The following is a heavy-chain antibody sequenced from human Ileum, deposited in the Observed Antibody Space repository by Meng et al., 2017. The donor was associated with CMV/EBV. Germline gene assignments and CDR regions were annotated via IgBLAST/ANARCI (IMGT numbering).Heavy chain of an antibody. CDR2: ISAYNGNT. Sequence: ASVKVFCKASGYTFTSYGISWVRQAPGQGLEWMGWISAYNGNTNYAQKLQGRVTLTTDTSTSTAYMELRSLRSDDTAVYYCARRGVPAASNYFDYWGQGTLVTVSS. CDR3: ARRGVPAASNYFDY. V-gene: IGHV1-18*01. CDR1: GYTFTSYG. J-gene: IGHJ4*02. D-gene: IGHD2-2*01.